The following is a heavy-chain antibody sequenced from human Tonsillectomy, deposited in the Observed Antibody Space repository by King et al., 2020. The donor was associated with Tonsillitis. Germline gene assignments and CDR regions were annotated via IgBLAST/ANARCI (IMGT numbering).Heavy chain of an antibody. CDR2: IYYSGST. V-gene: IGHV4-39*01. CDR1: GGSISSSSYY. J-gene: IGHJ4*02. Sequence: LQLQESGPGLVKPSETLSLTCTVSGGSISSSSYYWGWIRQPPGKGLEWIGSIYYSGSTYYNPSLKSRVTISVDTSKNQFSLKLSSVNAGDTSLYSCARHVWAGGYSYDSFDYWGQGTLVTVSS. D-gene: IGHD5-18*01. CDR3: ARHVWAGGYSYDSFDY.